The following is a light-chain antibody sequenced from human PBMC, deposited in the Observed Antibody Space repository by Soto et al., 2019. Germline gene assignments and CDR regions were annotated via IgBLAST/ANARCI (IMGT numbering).Light chain of an antibody. CDR3: QQYGSSPPIT. J-gene: IGKJ5*01. CDR1: PSVRSSY. CDR2: GAS. V-gene: IGKV3-20*01. Sequence: EIVLTPSPGTLSLSPGEGSTLSCRASPSVRSSYLAWYQQKPGQAPRLLIYGASSRATGIPDRFSGSGSGTDFTLTISRLEPEDFAVYYCQQYGSSPPITFGQGTRLEIK.